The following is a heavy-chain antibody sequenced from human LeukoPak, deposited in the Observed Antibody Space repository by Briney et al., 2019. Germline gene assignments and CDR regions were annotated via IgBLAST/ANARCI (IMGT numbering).Heavy chain of an antibody. CDR3: AKEAGAMGYFDY. CDR2: RNEDGNKK. Sequence: GGSLRLSCTASGFTFSRYWMGWVRQAPGKGLEWVANRNEDGNKKYYVDSVKGRFTISRDNTKKSLYLQMNSLRAEDTAVYYCAKEAGAMGYFDYWGQGTLVTVSS. V-gene: IGHV3-7*03. D-gene: IGHD5-18*01. CDR1: GFTFSRYW. J-gene: IGHJ4*02.